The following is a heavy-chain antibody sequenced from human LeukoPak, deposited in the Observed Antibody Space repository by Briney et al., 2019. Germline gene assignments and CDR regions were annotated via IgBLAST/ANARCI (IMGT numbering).Heavy chain of an antibody. CDR3: VRDGVPSRYSGMDV. V-gene: IGHV4-59*12. D-gene: IGHD3-3*01. J-gene: IGHJ6*02. CDR1: GASIRSKNY. CDR2: IYNSEIT. Sequence: PSETLSLTCSVSGASIRSKNYWSWIRQSPGKGLEWIGYIYNSEITLYNPTLKSRVTISADTSKNQFSLKLNSVTAADTATYYCVRDGVPSRYSGMDVWVQGTTITVSS.